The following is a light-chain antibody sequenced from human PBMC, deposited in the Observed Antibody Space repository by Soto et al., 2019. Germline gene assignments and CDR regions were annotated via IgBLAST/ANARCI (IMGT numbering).Light chain of an antibody. CDR2: EVS. J-gene: IGLJ1*01. CDR1: SSDVGGYNY. CDR3: SSYSGTNYHYV. Sequence: QSVLTQPPSASGSFGQSVTISCTGTSSDVGGYNYVSWYQQYPGKAPKLMIYEVSERPSGVPDRFSGSKSGNTASLTVSGLQADDEADYYCSSYSGTNYHYVFGTGTKVNVL. V-gene: IGLV2-8*01.